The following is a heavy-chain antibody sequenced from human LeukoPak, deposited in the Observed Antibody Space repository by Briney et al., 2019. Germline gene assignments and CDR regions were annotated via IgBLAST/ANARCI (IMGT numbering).Heavy chain of an antibody. D-gene: IGHD1-26*01. V-gene: IGHV1-2*02. CDR2: INPNSGAA. J-gene: IGHJ3*02. Sequence: GASVTVSCKASGYTFTGYYMHWVRQAPGQGLEWMGWINPNSGAANYAQKFQGRVTMTRDTSISTAYMELTTLRSDDTALYYCARDSGSFFHDAFDIWGQGTMVTVSS. CDR3: ARDSGSFFHDAFDI. CDR1: GYTFTGYY.